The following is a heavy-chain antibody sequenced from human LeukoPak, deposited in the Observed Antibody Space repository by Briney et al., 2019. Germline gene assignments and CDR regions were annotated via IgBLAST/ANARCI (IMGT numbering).Heavy chain of an antibody. CDR3: ARHSILSYGENNWFDP. CDR1: GGSISSNPYF. D-gene: IGHD5-18*01. J-gene: IGHJ5*02. V-gene: IGHV4-39*01. CDR2: LYYSGSA. Sequence: SETLSLTRTVSGGSISSNPYFCGWIRQSPGKGLEWIASLYYSGSAYYNPSLQGRVTISVDTSKNQFSLKLSSVTAADTAVYYCARHSILSYGENNWFDPWGRGTLVTVSS.